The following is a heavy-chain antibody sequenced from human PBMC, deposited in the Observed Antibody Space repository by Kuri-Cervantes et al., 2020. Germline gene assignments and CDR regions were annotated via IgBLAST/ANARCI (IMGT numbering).Heavy chain of an antibody. V-gene: IGHV1-8*01. CDR2: MNPNSGNT. J-gene: IGHJ2*01. CDR1: GYTFTSYD. Sequence: ASVKVSCKASGYTFTSYDINWVRQATGQGLEWMGWMNPNSGNTGYAQKFQGRVTMTRDTSISTAYMELSRLRSDDTAVYYCARSDYYGSRSHWYFDLWGRGTLVTVSS. CDR3: ARSDYYGSRSHWYFDL. D-gene: IGHD3-10*01.